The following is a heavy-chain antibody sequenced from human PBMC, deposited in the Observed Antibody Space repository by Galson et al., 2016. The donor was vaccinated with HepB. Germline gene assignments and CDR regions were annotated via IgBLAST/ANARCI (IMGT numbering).Heavy chain of an antibody. Sequence: ETLSLTCSVSGVAISSYYWNWIRQTAGKGLEWIGRIYISGSTNYNPSLKSRVTMSLDTSKNQFSLNLESVTAADTAVYYCARAGGFDYHFENWGQGILVTVSS. CDR2: IYISGST. CDR1: GVAISSYY. D-gene: IGHD5-12*01. J-gene: IGHJ4*02. V-gene: IGHV4-4*07. CDR3: ARAGGFDYHFEN.